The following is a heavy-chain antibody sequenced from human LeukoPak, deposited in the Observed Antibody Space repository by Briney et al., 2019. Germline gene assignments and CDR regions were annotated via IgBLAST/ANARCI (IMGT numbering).Heavy chain of an antibody. J-gene: IGHJ4*02. CDR2: ISYDGSNK. CDR3: ARGTVEMATSYFDY. D-gene: IGHD5-24*01. CDR1: GFTFSSYA. V-gene: IGHV3-30*04. Sequence: GGSLRLSCAASGFTFSSYAMHCVRQAPGKGLEWVAVISYDGSNKYYADSVKGRFTISRDNSKNTLYLQMNSLRAEDTAVYYCARGTVEMATSYFDYWGQGTLVTVSS.